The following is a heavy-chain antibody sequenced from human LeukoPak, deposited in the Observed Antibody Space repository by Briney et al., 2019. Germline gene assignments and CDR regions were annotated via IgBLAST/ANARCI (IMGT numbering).Heavy chain of an antibody. Sequence: PSETLSLTCTVSGYSISSGYYWGWIRQPPGKGLEWIGSIYHSGSTYYNPSLKSRVTISVDRSKNQFSLKLSSVTAADTAVYYCARDGGSAYSGYDYFDYWGQGTLVTVSS. CDR3: ARDGGSAYSGYDYFDY. D-gene: IGHD5-12*01. V-gene: IGHV4-38-2*02. CDR1: GYSISSGYY. CDR2: IYHSGST. J-gene: IGHJ4*02.